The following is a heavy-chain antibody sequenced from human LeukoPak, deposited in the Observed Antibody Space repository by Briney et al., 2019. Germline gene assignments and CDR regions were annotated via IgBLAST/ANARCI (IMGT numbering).Heavy chain of an antibody. CDR2: INHSGST. V-gene: IGHV4-34*01. CDR1: GGSFSGYY. D-gene: IGHD3-10*01. CDR3: ARGGPITYYYGSGSYKIFDY. J-gene: IGHJ4*02. Sequence: ASETLSLTCAVYGGSFSGYYWSWIRQPPGKGLEWIGEINHSGSTNYNPSLKSRVTISVDTSKNQFSLKLSSVTAADTAVYYCARGGPITYYYGSGSYKIFDYWGQGTLVTVSS.